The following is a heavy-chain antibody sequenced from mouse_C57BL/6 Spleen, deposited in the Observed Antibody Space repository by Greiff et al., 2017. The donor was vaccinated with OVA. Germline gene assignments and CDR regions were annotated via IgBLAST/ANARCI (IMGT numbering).Heavy chain of an antibody. J-gene: IGHJ2*01. V-gene: IGHV1-53*01. D-gene: IGHD1-1*01. Sequence: VQLQQPGTELVKPGASVKLSCKASGYTFTSYWMHWVKQRPGQGLEWIGNINPSNGGTNYNEKFKSKATLTVDKSSSTAYMQLSSLTSEDSAVYYCARDEGYYGSSPYYFDYWGKGTTLTVSS. CDR2: INPSNGGT. CDR1: GYTFTSYW. CDR3: ARDEGYYGSSPYYFDY.